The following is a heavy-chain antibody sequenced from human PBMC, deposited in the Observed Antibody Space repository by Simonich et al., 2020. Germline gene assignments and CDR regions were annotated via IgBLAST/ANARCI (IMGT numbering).Heavy chain of an antibody. V-gene: IGHV3-7*01. Sequence: EVQLVESGGGLVQPGGSLRLSCAASGFTFSSYWMSWVRQAQGEGLEWVANIKQEGSEKYYVDSVKGRFTISRDNAKNSLYLQMNSLRAEDTAVYYCARDGGSGSYYWGQGTLVTVSS. D-gene: IGHD1-26*01. CDR1: GFTFSSYW. CDR2: IKQEGSEK. J-gene: IGHJ4*02. CDR3: ARDGGSGSYY.